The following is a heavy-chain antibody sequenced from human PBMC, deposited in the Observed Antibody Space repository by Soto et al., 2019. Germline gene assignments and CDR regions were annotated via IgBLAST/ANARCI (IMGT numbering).Heavy chain of an antibody. CDR1: GDSIRRSDYY. CDR3: PRVEALIRSLGYFEY. D-gene: IGHD3-16*01. V-gene: IGHV4-31*03. Sequence: PSETLSLTCTVSGDSIRRSDYYWSWVRQYPGRGLEWIGYIYYSGSTFYNPSLMSRVAISVDTSRNLFSLRLTSVTAADPAVYYCPRVEALIRSLGYFEYWGQGIRVIVSS. CDR2: IYYSGST. J-gene: IGHJ4*02.